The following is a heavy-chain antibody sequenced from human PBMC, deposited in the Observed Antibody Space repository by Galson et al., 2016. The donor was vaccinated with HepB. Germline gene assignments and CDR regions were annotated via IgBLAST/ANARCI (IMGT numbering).Heavy chain of an antibody. J-gene: IGHJ6*02. CDR2: IDWEDDK. D-gene: IGHD3-10*01. CDR1: GFSLSTSGMC. Sequence: PALVKPTQTLTLTCTFSGFSLSTSGMCVSWIRQPPGKALEWLGIIDWEDDKYYTTSLRTRLTISKDTSKNQVVLTMTNMDPMDTGTYYCARVQYSYGSGVTQTTGYYYGMDVWGQGTTVTVSS. V-gene: IGHV2-70*01. CDR3: ARVQYSYGSGVTQTTGYYYGMDV.